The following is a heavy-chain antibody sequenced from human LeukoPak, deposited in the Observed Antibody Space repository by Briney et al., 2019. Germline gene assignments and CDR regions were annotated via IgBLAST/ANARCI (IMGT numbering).Heavy chain of an antibody. CDR2: ISYDGSNK. CDR1: GFTFSNYA. D-gene: IGHD1-26*01. V-gene: IGHV3-30*04. Sequence: GGSLRLSSAASGFTFSNYAIHWIRQAPGKGLEWVAIISYDGSNKDYADSVKGRFTISRDNSKNTLYLQVDSLRPEDTAVYYCARKRSAGADDPFYIWGQGTMVTVSS. CDR3: ARKRSAGADDPFYI. J-gene: IGHJ3*02.